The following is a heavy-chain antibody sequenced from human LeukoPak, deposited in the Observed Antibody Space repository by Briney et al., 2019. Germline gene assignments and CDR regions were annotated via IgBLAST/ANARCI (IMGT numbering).Heavy chain of an antibody. V-gene: IGHV1-69*01. J-gene: IGHJ3*02. CDR1: GGTFSSYA. D-gene: IGHD3-10*01. CDR3: ARDLILGSFDAFDI. CDR2: IIPIFGTA. Sequence: ASVKVSCKASGGTFSSYAISWVRQAPGQGLEWMGGIIPIFGTANYAQKFQGRVTITADESTSTAYMELSSLRSEDTAVYYCARDLILGSFDAFDIWGQGTMVTVSS.